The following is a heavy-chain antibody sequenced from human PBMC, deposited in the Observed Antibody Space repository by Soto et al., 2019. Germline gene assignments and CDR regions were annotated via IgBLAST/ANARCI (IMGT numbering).Heavy chain of an antibody. D-gene: IGHD3-22*01. CDR3: AKDESSGYYYGDRWFDP. Sequence: PXVSLRLSCAASGFTFSSYGMHWVRQAPGKGLEWVAVISYDGSNKYYADSVKGRFTISRDNSKNTLYLQMNSLRAEDTAVCYCAKDESSGYYYGDRWFDPWGQGTLVTVSS. CDR1: GFTFSSYG. J-gene: IGHJ5*02. V-gene: IGHV3-30*18. CDR2: ISYDGSNK.